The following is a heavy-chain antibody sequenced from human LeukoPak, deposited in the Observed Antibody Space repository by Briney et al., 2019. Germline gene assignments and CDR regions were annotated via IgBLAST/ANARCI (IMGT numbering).Heavy chain of an antibody. CDR1: SGSINSYY. V-gene: IGHV4-4*07. J-gene: IGHJ4*02. Sequence: PSETLSLTCTVSSGSINSYYWGWVRQPPGKGLEWIGRIYTTGATQYNPSLKSRVTMSIDKSTNQFSLNLRSMTAADTAVYYCGRQGYNVSYYFLDFWSQGTLVAVS. CDR3: GRQGYNVSYYFLDF. CDR2: IYTTGAT. D-gene: IGHD1-26*01.